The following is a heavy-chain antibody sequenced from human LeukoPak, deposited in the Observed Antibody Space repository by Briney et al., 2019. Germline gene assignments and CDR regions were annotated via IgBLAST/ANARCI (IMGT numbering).Heavy chain of an antibody. CDR2: ITSSGETT. Sequence: GGSLGLSCAASGSIPFNSYSMSWVRQAPGKGLEGVSAITSSGETTYYADSVKGRFTISRDNSKNMVYLQMNSLRAEDAATYYCAKMQGYFDYWGQGSLVTVSS. V-gene: IGHV3-23*01. J-gene: IGHJ4*02. CDR1: GSIPFNSYS. CDR3: AKMQGYFDY.